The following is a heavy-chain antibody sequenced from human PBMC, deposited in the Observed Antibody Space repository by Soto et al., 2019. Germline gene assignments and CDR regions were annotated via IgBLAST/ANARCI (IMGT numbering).Heavy chain of an antibody. J-gene: IGHJ4*02. CDR1: GGSISSGGYY. Sequence: QVQLQESGPGLVKPSQTLSLTCTVSGGSISSGGYYWSWIRQHPGKGLEWIGYIYYSGSTYYNPSRKSRVTMSEDTAKNQCSLKLSSVTAADTAVYYSASTGSSGYYYFLGYWGQGTLVTVSS. CDR3: ASTGSSGYYYFLGY. V-gene: IGHV4-31*03. CDR2: IYYSGST. D-gene: IGHD3-22*01.